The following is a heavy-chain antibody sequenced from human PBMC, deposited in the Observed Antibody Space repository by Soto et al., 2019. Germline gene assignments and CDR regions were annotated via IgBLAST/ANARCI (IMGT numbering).Heavy chain of an antibody. CDR3: ASQKGLYSSSWYPQLPYYFDY. J-gene: IGHJ4*02. V-gene: IGHV4-39*01. D-gene: IGHD6-13*01. Sequence: SETLSLTCTVSGGSISSSSYYWGWIRHPPGKGLEWIGSIYYSGSTYYNPSLKSRVTISVDTSKNQFSLKLSSVTAADTAVYYCASQKGLYSSSWYPQLPYYFDYWGKGTLVTVS. CDR2: IYYSGST. CDR1: GGSISSSSYY.